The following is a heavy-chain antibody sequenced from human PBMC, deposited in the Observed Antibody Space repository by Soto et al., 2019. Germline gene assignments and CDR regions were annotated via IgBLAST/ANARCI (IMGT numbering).Heavy chain of an antibody. CDR2: VKTDGSII. D-gene: IGHD3-16*01. Sequence: EVQLVESGGALVQPGGSLRLSCVASGFSFSDYWMHGVSQAPGKGLVLVSRVKTDGSIITYADSVKGRFTISRDNAKNTRYLHMITLRAEYKAVYFCARVRQGAWYFDIWGRGTLVTVSS. J-gene: IGHJ2*01. CDR1: GFSFSDYW. CDR3: ARVRQGAWYFDI. V-gene: IGHV3-74*01.